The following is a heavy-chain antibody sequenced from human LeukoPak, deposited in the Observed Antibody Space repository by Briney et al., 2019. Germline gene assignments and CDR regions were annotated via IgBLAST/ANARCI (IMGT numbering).Heavy chain of an antibody. CDR2: IKQDGSEK. V-gene: IGHV3-7*01. D-gene: IGHD3-22*01. J-gene: IGHJ4*02. CDR3: ARTRITMIVGLASRFDY. CDR1: GFTFSNYG. Sequence: GGSLRLSCAASGFTFSNYGMSWVRQAPGKGLEWVASIKQDGSEKYYVDSVKGRFTISRDNAKDSLYLQMNSLRAEDTAVYYCARTRITMIVGLASRFDYWGQGTLVTVSS.